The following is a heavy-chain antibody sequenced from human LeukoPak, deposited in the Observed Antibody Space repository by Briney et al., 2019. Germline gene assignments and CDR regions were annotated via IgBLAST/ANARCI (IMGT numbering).Heavy chain of an antibody. Sequence: GGSLRLSCAASGFTFSSYAMHRVRQAPGKGLEWVAVISYDGSNKYYADSVKGRFTISRDNSKNTLYLQMNSLRAEDTAVYYCARDGGRDGYNWGDYYFDYWGQGTLVTVSS. J-gene: IGHJ4*02. D-gene: IGHD5-24*01. CDR3: ARDGGRDGYNWGDYYFDY. CDR1: GFTFSSYA. CDR2: ISYDGSNK. V-gene: IGHV3-30-3*01.